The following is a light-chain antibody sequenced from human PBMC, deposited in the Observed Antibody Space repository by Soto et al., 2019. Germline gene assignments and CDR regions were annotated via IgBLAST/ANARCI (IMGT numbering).Light chain of an antibody. CDR1: QSVTSSY. CDR2: AAS. Sequence: ESVLTQSPGTLSLSPGERATLSCRASQSVTSSYLAWYQQKPGQAPRLLIYAASSRATGIPDRFSGSGSGTDFTLTISGLEPEDFAVYYCQQYGSSPRTFGQGTKVEIK. J-gene: IGKJ1*01. V-gene: IGKV3-20*01. CDR3: QQYGSSPRT.